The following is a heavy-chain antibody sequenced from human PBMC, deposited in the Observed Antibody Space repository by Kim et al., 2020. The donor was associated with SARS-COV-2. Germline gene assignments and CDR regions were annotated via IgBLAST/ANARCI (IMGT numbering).Heavy chain of an antibody. CDR3: ATTAMVTTYYGMDV. D-gene: IGHD5-18*01. Sequence: ASVKVSCKASGYTFTSYGISWVRQAPGQGLEWMGWISAYNGNTNYAQKLQGRVTMTTDTSTSTAYMELRSLRSDDTAVYYCATTAMVTTYYGMDVWGQGTTVTVSS. CDR2: ISAYNGNT. V-gene: IGHV1-18*04. CDR1: GYTFTSYG. J-gene: IGHJ6*02.